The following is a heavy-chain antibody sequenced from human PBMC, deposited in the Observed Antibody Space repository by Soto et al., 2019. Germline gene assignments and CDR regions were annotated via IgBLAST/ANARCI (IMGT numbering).Heavy chain of an antibody. CDR3: AKDPPWTVGPLAMDV. Sequence: QVHLVDSGGGAVQPGGSLRLSCAASGFTFYSYDMHWVRQAPGKGLEWVACVSYDGVSEFYADSVKGRFTVSRDNSKNTLFLQMNSLRVEDTAVYYCAKDPPWTVGPLAMDVWGQGTTVTVSS. CDR2: VSYDGVSE. CDR1: GFTFYSYD. J-gene: IGHJ6*02. V-gene: IGHV3-30*18. D-gene: IGHD2-2*01.